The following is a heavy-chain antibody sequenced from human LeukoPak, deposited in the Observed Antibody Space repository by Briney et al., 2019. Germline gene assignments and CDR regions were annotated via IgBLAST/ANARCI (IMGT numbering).Heavy chain of an antibody. CDR1: GYTFTAYY. Sequence: ASVKVSCKTSGYTFTAYYIHWVRQAPGQGLEWMGWINPNTGGTDYTPKFQGRVTMTSDSSVSAVFVELSSLKSDDTAVYYCARDSITAPHCYVYWGQGTLVTVSS. V-gene: IGHV1-2*02. D-gene: IGHD2-21*01. CDR2: INPNTGGT. CDR3: ARDSITAPHCYVY. J-gene: IGHJ4*02.